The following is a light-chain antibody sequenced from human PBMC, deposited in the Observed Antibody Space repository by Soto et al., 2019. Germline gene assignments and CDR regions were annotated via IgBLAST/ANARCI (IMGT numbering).Light chain of an antibody. Sequence: EGVWTQSPSPLSLSTGERATLSCTASQSVSNNYLAWYQQKPGQAPRLLIFRASSRATGIPDRFSGSGSGTDFTLTISRLEPEDFAVYYCQEHGSSPRTFGQGTKVDIK. CDR3: QEHGSSPRT. V-gene: IGKV3-20*01. CDR2: RAS. J-gene: IGKJ1*01. CDR1: QSVSNNY.